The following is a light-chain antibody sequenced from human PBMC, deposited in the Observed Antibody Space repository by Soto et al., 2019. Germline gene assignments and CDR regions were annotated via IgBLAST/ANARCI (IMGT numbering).Light chain of an antibody. J-gene: IGKJ4*01. CDR1: QAILTY. CDR3: QQTFSPDVT. CDR2: DAS. Sequence: DIHLTQFPSSLSAAVGDRVTITSRASQAILTYLNWLQQKAGKAPEVLIYDASGLRSGVPSRFTGSGSATDFTLTITSLQREDAGTYFCQQTFSPDVTFGGGTKV. V-gene: IGKV1-39*01.